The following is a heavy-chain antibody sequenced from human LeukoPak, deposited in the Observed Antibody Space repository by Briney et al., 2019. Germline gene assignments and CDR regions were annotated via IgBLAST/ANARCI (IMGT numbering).Heavy chain of an antibody. CDR2: INPNSGGT. J-gene: IGHJ4*02. CDR1: GYTFTVYY. D-gene: IGHD3-10*01. V-gene: IGHV1-2*02. Sequence: GASVRVSCKASGYTFTVYYMHWVRQAPGQGLEWMGWINPNSGGTNYAQKFQGRVTMTRDTSISTAYMELSRLRSDDTAVYYCARWFIGEDGYLDYWGQGTLVTVSS. CDR3: ARWFIGEDGYLDY.